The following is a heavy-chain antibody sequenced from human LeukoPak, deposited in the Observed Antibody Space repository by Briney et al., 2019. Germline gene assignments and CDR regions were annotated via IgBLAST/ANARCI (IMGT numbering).Heavy chain of an antibody. Sequence: GGSLRLSCAASGFTFSSYAMSWVRHAPGKGLEWVSAISGSGGSTYYADSVKGRFTISRDNSKNTLYLQMNSLRAEDTAVYYCAKGAALVVTKGHFDYWGQGTLVTVSS. V-gene: IGHV3-23*01. D-gene: IGHD3-22*01. CDR3: AKGAALVVTKGHFDY. CDR1: GFTFSSYA. J-gene: IGHJ4*02. CDR2: ISGSGGST.